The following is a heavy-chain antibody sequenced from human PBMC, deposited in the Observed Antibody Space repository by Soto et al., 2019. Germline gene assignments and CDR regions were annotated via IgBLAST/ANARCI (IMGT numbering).Heavy chain of an antibody. V-gene: IGHV4-34*01. D-gene: IGHD5-12*01. J-gene: IGHJ4*02. Sequence: QVQLQQWGAGLLKPSETLSLTCAVYGGSFSGYYWSWIRQHPGKGLEWIGEINHSGSTNYNPSLKSRVTISVDTSKNQFSVKLSSVTAADTAVYYCARGGNSGYVWWGQGTLVTVSS. CDR1: GGSFSGYY. CDR3: ARGGNSGYVW. CDR2: INHSGST.